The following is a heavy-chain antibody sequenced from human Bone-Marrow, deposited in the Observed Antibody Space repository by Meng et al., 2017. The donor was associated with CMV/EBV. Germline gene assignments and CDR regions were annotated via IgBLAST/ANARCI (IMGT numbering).Heavy chain of an antibody. V-gene: IGHV1-69*10. J-gene: IGHJ3*02. CDR2: IIPDLGMS. CDR1: GGSFSRSS. D-gene: IGHD2-2*01. CDR3: AREPAHDAFDI. Sequence: SVKVSCKASGGSFSRSSISWVRQAPGQGLEWMGRIIPDLGMSNYAQKFQGRVTVTAHKSTTTAYMELRSLRSEDTAVYYCAREPAHDAFDIWGQGTRVTGSS.